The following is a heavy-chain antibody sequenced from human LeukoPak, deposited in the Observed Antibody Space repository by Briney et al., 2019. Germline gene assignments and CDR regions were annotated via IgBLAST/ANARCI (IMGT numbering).Heavy chain of an antibody. CDR3: AKSPAGYNWNYDY. D-gene: IGHD1-7*01. J-gene: IGHJ4*02. CDR2: ISGGGGST. Sequence: GGSLRLSCAASGFTFAGYAVSWVRQAPGKGLEWVPTISGGGGSTYYADSVKGRFTISRDNSKNTLYLQMNSLRAEDTAVYYCAKSPAGYNWNYDYWGQGTLVTVSS. CDR1: GFTFAGYA. V-gene: IGHV3-23*01.